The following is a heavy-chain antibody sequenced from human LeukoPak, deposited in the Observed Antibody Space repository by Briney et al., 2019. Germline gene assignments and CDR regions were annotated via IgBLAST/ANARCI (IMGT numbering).Heavy chain of an antibody. J-gene: IGHJ4*02. D-gene: IGHD2-21*02. V-gene: IGHV1-2*02. CDR3: ARGYCSGDCFTLFDY. CDR1: GYMFTGYY. CDR2: INPNSGGT. Sequence: ASVKVSCKASGYMFTGYYMHWVRQAPGQGLEWLGWINPNSGGTNYAQKFQGRVTMTRDTSISTAYMELSSLRSDDTAVYYCARGYCSGDCFTLFDYWGQGTLVTVSS.